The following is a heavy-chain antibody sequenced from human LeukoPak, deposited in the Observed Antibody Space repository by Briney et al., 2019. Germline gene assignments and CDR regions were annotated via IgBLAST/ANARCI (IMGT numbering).Heavy chain of an antibody. Sequence: GGSLRLSWAASGFSVSSNYMSWVRQAPGKGREWVSVISSGGSTYYADSVKGRFTISRDNSTNTLYIQMNSLRGEDTAVYYCARDGPRAGRGVIFDNWGQGPLVTVSS. J-gene: IGHJ4*02. CDR2: ISSGGST. V-gene: IGHV3-66*01. CDR3: ARDGPRAGRGVIFDN. CDR1: GFSVSSNY. D-gene: IGHD3-10*01.